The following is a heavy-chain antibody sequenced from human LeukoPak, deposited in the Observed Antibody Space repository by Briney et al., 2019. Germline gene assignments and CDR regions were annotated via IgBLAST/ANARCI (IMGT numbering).Heavy chain of an antibody. D-gene: IGHD3-22*01. J-gene: IGHJ4*02. CDR2: INHSGST. CDR1: GGSFSGYY. Sequence: NPSETLSLTCAVYGGSFSGYYWSWIRQPPGKGLEWIGEINHSGSTNYNPSLKSRVTISVDTSKNQFSLKLSSVTAADTAVYYCARQKLLYYYDSSVPLDYWGQGTLVTVSS. CDR3: ARQKLLYYYDSSVPLDY. V-gene: IGHV4-34*01.